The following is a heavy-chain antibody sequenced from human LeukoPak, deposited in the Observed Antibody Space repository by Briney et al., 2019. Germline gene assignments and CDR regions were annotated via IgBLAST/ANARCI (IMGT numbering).Heavy chain of an antibody. CDR2: IYTSGSN. CDR3: ATGDYYGSGSSNY. CDR1: GGSISSYY. Sequence: SETLSLTCTVSGGSISSYYWSWIRQPAGKGLEWIGRIYTSGSNNYNPSLKSRVTMSVDTSKNQFSLKLSSVTAADTAVYYCATGDYYGSGSSNYWSQGTLVTVSS. J-gene: IGHJ4*02. V-gene: IGHV4-4*07. D-gene: IGHD3-10*01.